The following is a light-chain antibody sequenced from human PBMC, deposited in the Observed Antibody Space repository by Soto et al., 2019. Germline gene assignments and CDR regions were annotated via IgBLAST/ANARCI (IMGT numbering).Light chain of an antibody. CDR1: SGHATYA. CDR2: VNSDGRH. J-gene: IGLJ3*02. Sequence: QPVLTQSPSASASLGASVKLTCILSSGHATYAIAWHQQQPEKGPRYLMKVNSDGRHYKGDGIPDRFSGSSSGAERYLTISSLRSEDEADYYCQTWATGIQVFGGGTKLT. CDR3: QTWATGIQV. V-gene: IGLV4-69*01.